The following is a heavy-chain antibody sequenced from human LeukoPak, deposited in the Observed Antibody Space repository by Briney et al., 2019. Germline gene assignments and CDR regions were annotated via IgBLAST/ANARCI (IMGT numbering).Heavy chain of an antibody. CDR1: GFTFSSYA. J-gene: IGHJ1*01. CDR3: AKTNTVTTTGEYFQH. Sequence: GGSLRLSCAASGFTFSSYAMSWVRQAPGKGLEWVSAISGSGGSTYYADSVKGRFTISRDNSKNTLYLQMNSLRAEDTAVYHCAKTNTVTTTGEYFQHWGQGTLVTVSS. V-gene: IGHV3-23*01. CDR2: ISGSGGST. D-gene: IGHD4-17*01.